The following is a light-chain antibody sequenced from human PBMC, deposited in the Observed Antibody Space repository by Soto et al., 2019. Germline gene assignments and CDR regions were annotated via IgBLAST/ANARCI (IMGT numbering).Light chain of an antibody. Sequence: DIVMTQSPDSLAVSLGERATINCKSSQSVLYSSNNKNYLAWYRQKPGQPPNLLIYWASTRESGVPDRFSGSGSATDSALTISSLQAEDVAVYYCQQYYSFPLTFGGGTKVEIK. CDR3: QQYYSFPLT. CDR1: QSVLYSSNNKNY. J-gene: IGKJ4*01. V-gene: IGKV4-1*01. CDR2: WAS.